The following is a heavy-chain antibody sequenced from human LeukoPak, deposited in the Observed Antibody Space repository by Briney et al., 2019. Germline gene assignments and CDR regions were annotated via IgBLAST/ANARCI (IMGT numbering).Heavy chain of an antibody. D-gene: IGHD4-23*01. CDR1: GGSISSSSYY. CDR2: INHSRST. J-gene: IGHJ4*02. V-gene: IGHV4-39*07. Sequence: PSETLSLTCTVSGGSISSSSYYWGWIRQSPDKGLEWIGEINHSRSTNYNPSLKSRVTISVDTSKNQFSLKLSSVTAADTAVYYCARCDRYGGNTEFLFDYWGQGTLVTVSS. CDR3: ARCDRYGGNTEFLFDY.